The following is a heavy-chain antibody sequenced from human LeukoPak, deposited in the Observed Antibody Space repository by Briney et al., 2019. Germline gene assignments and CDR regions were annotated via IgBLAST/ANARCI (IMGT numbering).Heavy chain of an antibody. J-gene: IGHJ5*02. Sequence: GGSLRLSCAASGLTFSSYGMHWVRQAPGKGLEWVAVIWYDGSNKYYADSVKGRFTISRDNSKNTLYLQMNSLRAEDTAVYYGAREVGYSSSPHNWFDPWGQGTLVTVSS. V-gene: IGHV3-33*01. D-gene: IGHD5-18*01. CDR1: GLTFSSYG. CDR2: IWYDGSNK. CDR3: AREVGYSSSPHNWFDP.